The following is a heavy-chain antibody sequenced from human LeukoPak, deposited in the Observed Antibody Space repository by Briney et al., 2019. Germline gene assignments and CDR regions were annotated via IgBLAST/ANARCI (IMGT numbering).Heavy chain of an antibody. J-gene: IGHJ4*02. V-gene: IGHV3-23*01. D-gene: IGHD6-13*01. Sequence: GGSLRLSCAASGFTFSSYAMSWVRQAPGKGLEWVSLISGSGSSTYYADSAKGRFTISRDNSKNTLYLQMNSLRAEDTAVYYCAKSFAVAGSRPPDYWGQRTLVTVSS. CDR1: GFTFSSYA. CDR2: ISGSGSST. CDR3: AKSFAVAGSRPPDY.